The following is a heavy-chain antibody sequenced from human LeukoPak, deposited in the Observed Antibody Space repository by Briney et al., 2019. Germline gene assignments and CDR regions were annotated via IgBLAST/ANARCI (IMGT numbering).Heavy chain of an antibody. Sequence: GGSLRLSCAASGFTVSSNYMSWVRQAPGKGLEWVSVIYSGGSTYYADSVKGRFTISRDNSKNTLYLQMNSRRAEDTAVYYCARLGDGYKYYFDYWGQGTLVTVSS. CDR3: ARLGDGYKYYFDY. D-gene: IGHD5-24*01. CDR1: GFTVSSNY. V-gene: IGHV3-53*01. J-gene: IGHJ4*02. CDR2: IYSGGST.